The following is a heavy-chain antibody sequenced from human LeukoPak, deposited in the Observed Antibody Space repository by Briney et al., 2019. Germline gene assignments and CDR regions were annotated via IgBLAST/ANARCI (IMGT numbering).Heavy chain of an antibody. Sequence: GGSLRLSCAASGFTFSSYEMNSVRQAPGKGLEWISYISSSGSTIYYANSVKGRFTISRDNAKNSLYLQMNSLRAEDTAVYYCARHSIAAAGLLYYYYYMDVWGKGTTVTVSS. CDR1: GFTFSSYE. CDR3: ARHSIAAAGLLYYYYYMDV. J-gene: IGHJ6*03. CDR2: ISSSGSTI. D-gene: IGHD6-13*01. V-gene: IGHV3-48*03.